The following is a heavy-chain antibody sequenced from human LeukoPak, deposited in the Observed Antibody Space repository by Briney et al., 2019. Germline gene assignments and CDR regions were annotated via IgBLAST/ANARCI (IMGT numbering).Heavy chain of an antibody. CDR3: ARDWYYYDSNGYFDY. V-gene: IGHV3-30-3*01. CDR2: ISYDGSNK. Sequence: PGGSLRLSCAASGFTFSSYAMHWVRQAPGKGLEWVAVISYDGSNKYYADSVKGRFTISRDNSKNTLYLQMNSLRAEDTAVYYCARDWYYYDSNGYFDYWGQGTLVTVSS. CDR1: GFTFSSYA. J-gene: IGHJ4*02. D-gene: IGHD3-22*01.